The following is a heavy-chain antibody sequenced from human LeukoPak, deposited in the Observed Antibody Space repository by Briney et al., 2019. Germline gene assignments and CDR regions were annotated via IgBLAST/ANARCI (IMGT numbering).Heavy chain of an antibody. Sequence: GGPLRLSCAASGFTVSSNHMSWVRQAPGKGLEWVSVIYSGGSTYYADSVKGRFTISRDNSKNTLYLQMNSLRAEDTAVYYCARSSYSSSWYDYWGQGTLVTVSS. D-gene: IGHD6-13*01. CDR2: IYSGGST. CDR3: ARSSYSSSWYDY. CDR1: GFTVSSNH. J-gene: IGHJ4*02. V-gene: IGHV3-53*01.